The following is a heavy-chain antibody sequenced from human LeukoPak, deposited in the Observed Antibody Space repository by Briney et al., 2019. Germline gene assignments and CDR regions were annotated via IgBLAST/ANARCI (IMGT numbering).Heavy chain of an antibody. D-gene: IGHD2-2*02. V-gene: IGHV5-51*01. CDR2: IYPGDSAT. J-gene: IGHJ4*02. Sequence: GESLKISCKGSGYSFSNYWIGWVRQMLGKGLEWMGIIYPGDSATRYIPSFQGQVTIPADKSISTAYLQWSSLKASDTAMSYCARQYCSSTNCYTGSSYYLDYWGQGTLVTVSS. CDR3: ARQYCSSTNCYTGSSYYLDY. CDR1: GYSFSNYW.